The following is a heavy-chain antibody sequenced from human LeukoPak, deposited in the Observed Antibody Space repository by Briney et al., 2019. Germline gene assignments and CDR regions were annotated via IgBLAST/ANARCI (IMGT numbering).Heavy chain of an antibody. J-gene: IGHJ4*02. Sequence: PGGSLRLSCAASGFTFSSYEMNWVRQAPGKGLEWVSYISSSGSTIYYADSVKGRFTISRDNAKNSLYLQMNSLRAEDTAVYYCAKIGPQQLVLGGFDYWGQGTLVTVSS. V-gene: IGHV3-48*03. CDR3: AKIGPQQLVLGGFDY. CDR2: ISSSGSTI. D-gene: IGHD6-13*01. CDR1: GFTFSSYE.